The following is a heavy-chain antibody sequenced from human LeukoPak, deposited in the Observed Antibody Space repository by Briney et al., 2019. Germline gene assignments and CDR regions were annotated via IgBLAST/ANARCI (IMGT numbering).Heavy chain of an antibody. CDR2: ISYDGNAK. Sequence: PGGSLRLSCAASGFTLSSYGMHWVRQAPGKGLEWVAVISYDGNAKHYADSVKGRFTISRDNSKNTLYVQMNSLRAEDTAVYYCAKDLYGGSENYYLLDMWGQGTMVTVSS. V-gene: IGHV3-30*18. J-gene: IGHJ3*02. CDR1: GFTLSSYG. CDR3: AKDLYGGSENYYLLDM. D-gene: IGHD3-10*01.